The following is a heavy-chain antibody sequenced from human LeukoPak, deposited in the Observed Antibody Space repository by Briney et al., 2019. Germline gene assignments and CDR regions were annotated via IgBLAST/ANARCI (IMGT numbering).Heavy chain of an antibody. V-gene: IGHV4-4*07. CDR1: GGSISSYY. CDR3: ARQYAL. D-gene: IGHD2-2*01. J-gene: IGHJ4*02. CDR2: IYTSGST. Sequence: SETLSLTCTVSGGSISSYYWSWVRQPAGKGLEWIGLIYTSGSTKYNPSMQSRVTISVDTSKNQFSLSLSAVTAAEMAVYYCARQYALWGQGTLVTVSS.